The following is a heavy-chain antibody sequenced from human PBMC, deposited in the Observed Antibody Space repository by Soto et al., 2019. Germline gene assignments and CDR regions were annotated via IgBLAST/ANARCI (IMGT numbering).Heavy chain of an antibody. CDR1: RDTFTSYY. J-gene: IGHJ5*02. CDR3: ARSSGGNFGIIIEGTNWFAP. Sequence: GASVKVSCKAPRDTFTSYYINWVRQAPGQGLEWMGVINPHGGSTAYAQKFKGRVTLARATSASTVYMEVSSLTSEDTAMYYCARSSGGNFGIIIEGTNWFAPWGKGTLVTV. D-gene: IGHD1-26*01. V-gene: IGHV1-46*01. CDR2: INPHGGST.